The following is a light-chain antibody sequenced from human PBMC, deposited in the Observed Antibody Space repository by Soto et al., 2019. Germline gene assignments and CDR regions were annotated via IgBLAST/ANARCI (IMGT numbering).Light chain of an antibody. CDR2: WAS. CDR3: QQYYSTPRT. Sequence: DIVMTQSPDSLAVSLGERATINCKSSQSLLYSSTNKNYLIWYQQKPGQPPKLLIYWASTRESGVPDRFSGSGSGTDFTLTISSLQAEDLAVYYCQQYYSTPRTFGQGTKLEI. V-gene: IGKV4-1*01. CDR1: QSLLYSSTNKNY. J-gene: IGKJ2*02.